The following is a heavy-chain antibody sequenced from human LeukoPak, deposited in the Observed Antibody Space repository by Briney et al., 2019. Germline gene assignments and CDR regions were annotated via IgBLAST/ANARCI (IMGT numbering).Heavy chain of an antibody. V-gene: IGHV3-23*01. D-gene: IGHD3-22*01. CDR1: GFTFSSYA. CDR2: INGSGGST. CDR3: AKDRDSSGYYYYYYMDV. J-gene: IGHJ6*03. Sequence: GGSLRHSCSASGFTFSSYAMSWVRQAPGKGLEWVSAINGSGGSTYYADSVKGRFTISRDNSKNTLYLQMNSLRAEDTAVYYCAKDRDSSGYYYYYYMDVWGKGTTVTVSS.